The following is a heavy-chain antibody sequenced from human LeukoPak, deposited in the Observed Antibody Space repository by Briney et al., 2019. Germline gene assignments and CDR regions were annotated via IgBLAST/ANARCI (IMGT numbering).Heavy chain of an antibody. CDR2: ISGDGGST. CDR3: AKEGYYYDSSGYYYDY. Sequence: GGSLRLSCAASGFTFDDYAMHWVRQAPGKGLEWVSLISGDGGSTYYADSVKGRFTISRDNSKNSLYLQMNSLRTEGTALYYCAKEGYYYDSSGYYYDYWGQGTLVTVSS. J-gene: IGHJ4*02. CDR1: GFTFDDYA. V-gene: IGHV3-43*02. D-gene: IGHD3-22*01.